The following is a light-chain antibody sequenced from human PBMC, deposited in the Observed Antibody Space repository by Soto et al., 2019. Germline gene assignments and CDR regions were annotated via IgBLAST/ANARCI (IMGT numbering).Light chain of an antibody. CDR2: DAS. Sequence: DIQMTQSPSTLSASVGDRVTTTCRASQSISSWLAWYQQKPGKAPKLLIYDASSLESGVPSRFSGSGSRTEFTLTISSLQPDDFATYYCQQYNSYPWTFGQGTKVEIK. V-gene: IGKV1-5*01. J-gene: IGKJ1*01. CDR1: QSISSW. CDR3: QQYNSYPWT.